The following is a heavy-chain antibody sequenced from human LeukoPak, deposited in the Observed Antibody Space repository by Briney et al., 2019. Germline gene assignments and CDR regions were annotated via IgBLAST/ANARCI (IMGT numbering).Heavy chain of an antibody. Sequence: ASVTVSCKVSGYTLTELSMHWVRQAPGKGLEWMGGFDPEDGETIYAQKFQGRVTMTEDTSTDTAYMELSSLRSEDTAVYYCATAPRYYDILTGYPIFDYWGQGTLVTVSS. CDR2: FDPEDGET. CDR3: ATAPRYYDILTGYPIFDY. D-gene: IGHD3-9*01. J-gene: IGHJ4*02. V-gene: IGHV1-24*01. CDR1: GYTLTELS.